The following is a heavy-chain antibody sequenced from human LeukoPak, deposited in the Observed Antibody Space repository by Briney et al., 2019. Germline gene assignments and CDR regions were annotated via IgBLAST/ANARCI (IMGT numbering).Heavy chain of an antibody. CDR3: ARVDYVIDY. V-gene: IGHV4-34*01. Sequence: SETLSLTCAVYGGSFSGYYWSWIRQPPGKGLEWIGEINHSGSTNYNPSLKSRVTISVDTSKNQFSLKLISVTAADTAVYYCARVDYVIDYWGQGTLVTVSS. CDR2: INHSGST. J-gene: IGHJ4*02. CDR1: GGSFSGYY. D-gene: IGHD4-17*01.